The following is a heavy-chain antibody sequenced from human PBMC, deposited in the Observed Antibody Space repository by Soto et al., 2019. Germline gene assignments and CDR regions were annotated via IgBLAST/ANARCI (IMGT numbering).Heavy chain of an antibody. D-gene: IGHD6-19*01. CDR1: GGTFSSYA. CDR2: IIPIFGTA. J-gene: IGHJ4*02. CDR3: ATGRSSVLFDY. V-gene: IGHV1-69*06. Sequence: SVKVSCKASGGTFSSYAISWVRQAPGQGLEWMGGIIPIFGTANYAQKFQGRVTMTADKSTSTAYMQLSSLRADDTAVYYCATGRSSVLFDYWGQGTLVTVSS.